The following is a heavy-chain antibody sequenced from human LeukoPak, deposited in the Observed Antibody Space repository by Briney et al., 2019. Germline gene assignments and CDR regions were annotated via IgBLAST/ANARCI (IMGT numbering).Heavy chain of an antibody. CDR3: ARDHRNCSGGSCYIPYYFDY. Sequence: GGSLRLSCAASGFTFSSYAMHWVRQAPGKGLEWVAVISYDGSNKYYADSVKGRFTISRDNSENTLYLQMNSLRAEDTAVYYCARDHRNCSGGSCYIPYYFDYWGQGTLVTVSS. CDR1: GFTFSSYA. V-gene: IGHV3-30-3*01. D-gene: IGHD2-15*01. CDR2: ISYDGSNK. J-gene: IGHJ4*02.